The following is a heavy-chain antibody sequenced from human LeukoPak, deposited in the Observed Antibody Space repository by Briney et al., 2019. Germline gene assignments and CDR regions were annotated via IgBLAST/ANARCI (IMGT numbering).Heavy chain of an antibody. CDR1: GGSISSYY. D-gene: IGHD3-22*01. V-gene: IGHV4-59*01. CDR3: ARDTRSYDSSGYFSFDY. J-gene: IGHJ4*02. CDR2: IHYSGSS. Sequence: SETLSLTCTVSGGSISSYYWNWIRQSPGKGPEWIGYIHYSGSSNYNPSLKSRATISIDTSKKQFSLKLTSVTAADTAFYFCARDTRSYDSSGYFSFDYWGLGTLVTVSS.